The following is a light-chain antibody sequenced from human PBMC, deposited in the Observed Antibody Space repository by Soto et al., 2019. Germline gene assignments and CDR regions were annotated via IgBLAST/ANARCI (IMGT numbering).Light chain of an antibody. V-gene: IGKV3-11*01. Sequence: EIALTQSPATLSLSPGERATLSCRASQSISNYLAWYQQKPGQAPRLPIYDASNRATGVPARFSGSGSGTDFTLTISGLEPEDFAVYYCQPRSNWPPITFGQGTRLEIK. J-gene: IGKJ5*01. CDR3: QPRSNWPPIT. CDR2: DAS. CDR1: QSISNY.